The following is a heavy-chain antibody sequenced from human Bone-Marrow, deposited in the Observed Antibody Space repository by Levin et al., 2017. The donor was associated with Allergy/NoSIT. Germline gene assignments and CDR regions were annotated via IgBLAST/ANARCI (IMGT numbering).Heavy chain of an antibody. CDR3: ARGPRRDGYNWYFYYGMDV. V-gene: IGHV1-69*02. CDR1: GGTFTNYT. D-gene: IGHD5-24*01. J-gene: IGHJ6*02. CDR2: IIPILGIA. Sequence: SVKVSCKASGGTFTNYTVNWVRHVPGQGLEWMGRIIPILGIANYAQKFEGRVTITADRSATTANMELSSLRSEDTAVYYCARGPRRDGYNWYFYYGMDVWGPGTTVTVSS.